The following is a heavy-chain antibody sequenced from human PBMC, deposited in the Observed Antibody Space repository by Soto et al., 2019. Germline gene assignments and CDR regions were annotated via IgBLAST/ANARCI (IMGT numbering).Heavy chain of an antibody. CDR2: ITDNGGST. J-gene: IGHJ4*02. V-gene: IGHV3-23*01. D-gene: IGHD4-17*01. CDR1: GFTFSRDG. CDR3: AKERATTTAFDY. Sequence: VGSLRLSCAASGFTFSRDGMGWVRQAPGKGLEWVSLITDNGGSTYYADSVKGRFTISRDNTKNTLFLQMNSLRAEDTAVYYCAKERATTTAFDYWGQGALVT.